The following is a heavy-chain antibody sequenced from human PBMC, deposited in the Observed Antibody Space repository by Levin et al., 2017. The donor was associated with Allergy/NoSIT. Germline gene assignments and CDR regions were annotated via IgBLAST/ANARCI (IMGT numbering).Heavy chain of an antibody. CDR2: IDWDDDK. D-gene: IGHD3-10*01. J-gene: IGHJ4*02. Sequence: SGPTLVKPTQTLTLTCTFSGFSLSTSGMCVSWIRQPPGKALEWLALIDWDDDKYYSTSLKTRLTISKDTSKNQVVLTMTNMDPVDTATYYCARTLSYYYGSGSYSTTSYFDYWGQGTLVTVSS. V-gene: IGHV2-70*01. CDR1: GFSLSTSGMC. CDR3: ARTLSYYYGSGSYSTTSYFDY.